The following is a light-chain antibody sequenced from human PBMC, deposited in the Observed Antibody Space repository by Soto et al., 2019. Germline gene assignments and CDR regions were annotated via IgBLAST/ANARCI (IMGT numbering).Light chain of an antibody. CDR3: ETWDSNTRV. V-gene: IGLV4-60*02. CDR2: LEGSGSY. Sequence: QSVLTQSSSASASLGSSVKLTCTLSSGHSSYIIAWHQQKPGKAPRYLMKLEGSGSYNKGSGVPDRFSGSSSGADRYLTISNLQFEDEADYYCETWDSNTRVFGGGTKRTVL. CDR1: SGHSSYI. J-gene: IGLJ2*01.